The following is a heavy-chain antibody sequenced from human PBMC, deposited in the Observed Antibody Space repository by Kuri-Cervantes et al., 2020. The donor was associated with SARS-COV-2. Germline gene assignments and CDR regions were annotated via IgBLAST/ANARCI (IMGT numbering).Heavy chain of an antibody. CDR1: GSSISSSS. CDR2: ISHDGKNK. J-gene: IGHJ4*02. Sequence: GGSLRLSCSVSGSSISSSSYYWGWIRQPPGKGLEWVAVISHDGKNKKCIASGKGRFTISRDNSQNTLYLHMKSLRSEDTAMYYCAKDRVGVQDFWGQGTLVTVSS. D-gene: IGHD2-21*01. V-gene: IGHV3-30*18. CDR3: AKDRVGVQDF.